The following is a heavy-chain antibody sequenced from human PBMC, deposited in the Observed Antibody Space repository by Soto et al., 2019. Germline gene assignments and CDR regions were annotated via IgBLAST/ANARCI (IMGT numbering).Heavy chain of an antibody. CDR1: GYTFTSYA. D-gene: IGHD3-22*01. CDR2: INAGNGNT. V-gene: IGHV1-3*01. CDR3: AGTYYYDSSGSGPFDY. J-gene: IGHJ4*02. Sequence: VASVKVSCKASGYTFTSYAMHWVRQAPGQRLEWMGWINAGNGNTKYSQKFQGRVTITRDTSASTAYMELSSLRSEDTAVYYCAGTYYYDSSGSGPFDYWGQGTLVTVSS.